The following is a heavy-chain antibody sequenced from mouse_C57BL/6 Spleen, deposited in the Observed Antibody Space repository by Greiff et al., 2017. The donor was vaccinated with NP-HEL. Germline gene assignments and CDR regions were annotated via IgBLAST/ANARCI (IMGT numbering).Heavy chain of an antibody. Sequence: VQLQQSGPELVKPGDSVKISCKASGYSFTGYFMNWVMQSHGKSLEWIGRINPYNGDTFSNQKFKGKATLTVDKSSSTAHMELLSLTSDDSAVYYCARSYYYSNYYAMYYWGQVTSVTFSS. D-gene: IGHD2-5*01. J-gene: IGHJ4*01. CDR2: INPYNGDT. CDR3: ARSYYYSNYYAMYY. V-gene: IGHV1-20*01. CDR1: GYSFTGYF.